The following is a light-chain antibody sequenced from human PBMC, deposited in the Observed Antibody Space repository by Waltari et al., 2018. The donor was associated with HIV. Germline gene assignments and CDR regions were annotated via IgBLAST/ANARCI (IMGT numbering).Light chain of an antibody. J-gene: IGKJ2*02. CDR1: QRLVNSNGLKY. V-gene: IGKV2-28*01. CDR3: MQSLQTPST. CDR2: LGS. Sequence: IVMTQSPLSLPVTPGEPASISCRSSQRLVNSNGLKYLDWYLQKPGQSPQLLIYLGSYRASGVPDRFSGSGSGTDFTLKISRVEAEDVGVYYCMQSLQTPSTFGQGTKLEMK.